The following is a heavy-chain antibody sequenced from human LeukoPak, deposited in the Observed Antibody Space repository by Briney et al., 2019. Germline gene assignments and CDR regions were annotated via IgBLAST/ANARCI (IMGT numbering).Heavy chain of an antibody. D-gene: IGHD2-15*01. V-gene: IGHV3-23*01. CDR2: ISGSGGSR. CDR3: AKRGGYCSSGTCYGGFDY. CDR1: GFTFSNYA. J-gene: IGHJ4*02. Sequence: GASLRLSCAASGFTFSNYAMSWVRQAPGKGLEWVSAISGSGGSRYYPDSVKGRFTISRDNSKNTLYLQMNSLRAEDTAVYSCAKRGGYCSSGTCYGGFDYWGQGTLVTVSS.